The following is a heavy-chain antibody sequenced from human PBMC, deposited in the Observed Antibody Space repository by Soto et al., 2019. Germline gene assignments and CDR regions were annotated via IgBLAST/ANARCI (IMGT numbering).Heavy chain of an antibody. CDR2: ITGSGGST. CDR3: VKHRGNPSGAFDI. V-gene: IGHV3-23*01. J-gene: IGHJ3*02. Sequence: EVQLLESGGGLVQPGGSLRLCYVASRFTLSTYAMSWVRQAPGKGLEWVSGITGSGGSTYYADSVKGRFTISRDNSKSTVSLHMNSLRAEDTALYYCVKHRGNPSGAFDIWGQGTMVTVSS. D-gene: IGHD3-10*01. CDR1: RFTLSTYA.